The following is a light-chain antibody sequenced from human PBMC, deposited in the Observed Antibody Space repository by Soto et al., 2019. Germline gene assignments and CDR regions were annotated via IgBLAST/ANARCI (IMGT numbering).Light chain of an antibody. V-gene: IGKV4-1*01. CDR1: QSVLYSSNNKHY. J-gene: IGKJ2*01. Sequence: IVMTQSPDSLAVSLGERATINCKSSQSVLYSSNNKHYLAWYQQKPVQPPKLLIYWASTRESGFPDRFSGSGSGTDFTLTISSLQAEDVAVYYCQQYYSTPRTFGQGTKLEIK. CDR2: WAS. CDR3: QQYYSTPRT.